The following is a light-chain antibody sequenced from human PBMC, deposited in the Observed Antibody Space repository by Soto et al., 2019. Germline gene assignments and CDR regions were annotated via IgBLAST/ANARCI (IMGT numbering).Light chain of an antibody. CDR3: QQYDNSPQT. V-gene: IGKV3-20*01. J-gene: IGKJ2*01. CDR1: QSVRTSY. Sequence: EIVLTQSPGTLSLSPGERATLSCRASQSVRTSYIAWYQQKPGQAPRLLIYGASFRATGIPDRFSGSGSGTDFTLTISRLEPEDFAVYFCQQYDNSPQTFGQGSKLEIK. CDR2: GAS.